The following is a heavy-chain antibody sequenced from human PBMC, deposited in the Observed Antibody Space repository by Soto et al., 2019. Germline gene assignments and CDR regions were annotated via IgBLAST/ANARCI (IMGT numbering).Heavy chain of an antibody. CDR1: GFTVISNY. V-gene: IGHV3-53*01. Sequence: LRLSCAASGFTVISNYMSWVRQAPGKGLEWVSVIYSGGSTYYADSVKGRFTISRDNSKNTLYLQMNSLRAEDTAVYYCASPLEEVINPYYYYGMDVWGQGTTVTVSS. CDR2: IYSGGST. CDR3: ASPLEEVINPYYYYGMDV. J-gene: IGHJ6*02. D-gene: IGHD3-22*01.